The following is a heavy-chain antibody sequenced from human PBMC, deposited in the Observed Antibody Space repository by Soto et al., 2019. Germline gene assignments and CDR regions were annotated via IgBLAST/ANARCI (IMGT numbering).Heavy chain of an antibody. CDR2: IDPSDSYI. CDR3: ARHYICRGGDCYYYGMDV. Sequence: PGESLKISCKGSGYSFTKYWISWVRQMPGKGLEWMGRIDPSDSYINYSPSFQGHVTISADKSINTAYLQWSSLRASDTAIYYCARHYICRGGDCYYYGMDVCGQGTTVTVSS. D-gene: IGHD3-16*01. CDR1: GYSFTKYW. V-gene: IGHV5-10-1*01. J-gene: IGHJ6*02.